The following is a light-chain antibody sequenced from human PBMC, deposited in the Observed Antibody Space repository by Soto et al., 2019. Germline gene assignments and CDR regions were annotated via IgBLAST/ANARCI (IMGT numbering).Light chain of an antibody. V-gene: IGLV2-14*01. CDR2: DVI. CDR1: SSDVGGYNY. CDR3: NSYASTSPPSYV. Sequence: QSVLTQPASVSGSPGQSITISCTGTSSDVGGYNYVSWYQQHPGKAPKLMIYDVINRPSGVSNRFSGSKSGNTASLTISGLQAEDEADYYCNSYASTSPPSYVFGTGTKVTVL. J-gene: IGLJ1*01.